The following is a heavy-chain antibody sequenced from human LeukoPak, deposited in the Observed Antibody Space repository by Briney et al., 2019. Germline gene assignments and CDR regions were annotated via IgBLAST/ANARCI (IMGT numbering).Heavy chain of an antibody. Sequence: SGPTLVNPTQTLTLTCTFSGFSLSTSGVGVGWIRQPPGKALEWLALIYWNDDKRYSPSLKGRLTITKDTSKNQVVLTMTNMDPVDTATYYCAHSGLAAAGGLDYYYYYGMDVWGQGTTVTVSS. CDR2: IYWNDDK. J-gene: IGHJ6*02. CDR3: AHSGLAAAGGLDYYYYYGMDV. CDR1: GFSLSTSGVG. D-gene: IGHD6-13*01. V-gene: IGHV2-5*01.